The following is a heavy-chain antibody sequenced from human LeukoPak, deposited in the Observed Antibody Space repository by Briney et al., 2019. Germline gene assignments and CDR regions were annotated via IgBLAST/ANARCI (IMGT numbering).Heavy chain of an antibody. CDR3: TRHFGWDYGVEGNWFDP. Sequence: PGGSLRLSCAASGFTFSYYGMHWVRQAPGKGLEWVSSISSSSSYIYYADSVKGRFTISRDNAKNSLYLQMNSLKTEDTAVYYCTRHFGWDYGVEGNWFDPWGQGTLVTVSS. D-gene: IGHD4-17*01. CDR2: ISSSSSYI. CDR1: GFTFSYYG. V-gene: IGHV3-21*04. J-gene: IGHJ5*02.